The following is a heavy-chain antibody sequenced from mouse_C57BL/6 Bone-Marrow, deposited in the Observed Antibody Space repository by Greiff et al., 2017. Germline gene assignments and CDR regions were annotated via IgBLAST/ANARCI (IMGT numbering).Heavy chain of an antibody. CDR1: GYTFTSYW. CDR2: IYPGNSDT. V-gene: IGHV1-5*01. J-gene: IGHJ2*01. D-gene: IGHD1-1*01. CDR3: REGYYYGSSYYFDY. Sequence: EVQLQQSGTVLARPGASVKMSCKTSGYTFTSYWMHWVKQRPGQGLEWIGAIYPGNSDTSYNQKFKGKAKLTAVTSASTAYMELSSLTNEDSAVXYCREGYYYGSSYYFDYWGQGTTRTVSS.